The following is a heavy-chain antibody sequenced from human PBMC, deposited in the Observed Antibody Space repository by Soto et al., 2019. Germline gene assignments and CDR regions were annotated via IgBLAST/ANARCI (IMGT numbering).Heavy chain of an antibody. Sequence: PGGSLRLSCAASGFTFSNYAMSWVRQAPGKGLEWVSAISGSGGTTYYADSVKGRFTISRDNSKNTLYLQMNSLRAEDTAVYYCAKRPLNYYASSGYYYFDYWGQGTLVTVSS. V-gene: IGHV3-23*01. CDR3: AKRPLNYYASSGYYYFDY. D-gene: IGHD3-22*01. J-gene: IGHJ4*02. CDR1: GFTFSNYA. CDR2: ISGSGGTT.